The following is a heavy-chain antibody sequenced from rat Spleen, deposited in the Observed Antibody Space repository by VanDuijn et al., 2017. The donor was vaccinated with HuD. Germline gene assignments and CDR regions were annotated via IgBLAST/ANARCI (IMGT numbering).Heavy chain of an antibody. CDR3: ARYRNTMGLFDY. V-gene: IGHV3-1*01. Sequence: EVQLQESGPGLVKPSQSLSLTCSVTGYSITSIYWGWIRKFPVNKMEWMGNISFSRSTTYNPSLKSRISISRDTSKNQFFLKLNSVTTEDTATYYCARYRNTMGLFDYWGQGVMVTVSS. D-gene: IGHD1-7*01. CDR1: GYSITSIY. CDR2: ISFSRST. J-gene: IGHJ2*01.